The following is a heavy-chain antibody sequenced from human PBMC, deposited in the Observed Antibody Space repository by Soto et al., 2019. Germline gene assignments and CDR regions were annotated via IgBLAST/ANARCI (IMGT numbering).Heavy chain of an antibody. CDR3: ARSRGSYSYYGMDV. V-gene: IGHV1-2*02. CDR2: INPKTGDT. CDR1: GYTLTDYY. D-gene: IGHD1-26*01. Sequence: QVQLAQSGAEVKKPGASVKFSCKASGYTLTDYYIHWVRQAPGRGLEWMGWINPKTGDTYSAQNFQGRVTTTRDTSIDTGYMELSRLQSDDTAVYYCARSRGSYSYYGMDVWGQGTTLTVSS. J-gene: IGHJ6*02.